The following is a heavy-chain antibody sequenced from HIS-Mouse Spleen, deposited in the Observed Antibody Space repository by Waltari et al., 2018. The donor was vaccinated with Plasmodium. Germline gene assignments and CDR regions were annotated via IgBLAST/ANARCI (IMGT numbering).Heavy chain of an antibody. CDR2: INPNSGGT. J-gene: IGHJ1*01. D-gene: IGHD6-13*01. V-gene: IGHV1-2*02. CDR1: GYTFTGYY. CDR3: ARVLGYKSAAGTFVEYFQH. Sequence: QVQLVQSGAEVKKPGASVKVSCKASGYTFTGYYMHWVRQAPGQGLEWMGWINPNSGGTNYAQKFQGRVTMTRDTSISTAYVELSGLRSEDTAVYYCARVLGYKSAAGTFVEYFQHWGQGTLVTVSS.